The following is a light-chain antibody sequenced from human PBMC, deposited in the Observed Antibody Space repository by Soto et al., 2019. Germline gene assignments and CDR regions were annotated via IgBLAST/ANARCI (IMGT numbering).Light chain of an antibody. CDR3: QEYRSYSPA. CDR1: QSISIW. V-gene: IGKV1-5*01. CDR2: DAS. Sequence: DTTITQSPSTLSASVGDRVTITCRPSQSISIWLAWYQQKPGKAPKVLIYDASSLESGDPSRFSGSGSGAEFTLTISSLQPDDFATYYCQEYRSYSPAFGQGTKVDIK. J-gene: IGKJ1*01.